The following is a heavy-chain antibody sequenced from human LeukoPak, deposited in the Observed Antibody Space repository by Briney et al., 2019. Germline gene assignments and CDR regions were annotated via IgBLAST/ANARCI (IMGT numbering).Heavy chain of an antibody. D-gene: IGHD2-2*01. CDR2: IRYDGSNK. Sequence: GGSLRLSCAASGFTFSSYGMHWVRQAPGKGLEWVAFIRYDGSNKYYADSVKGRFTISRDNSKNTLYLQMNSLRAEDTAAYYCAKDKSLVPAAMPYYFDYWGQGTLVTVSS. CDR1: GFTFSSYG. CDR3: AKDKSLVPAAMPYYFDY. J-gene: IGHJ4*02. V-gene: IGHV3-30*02.